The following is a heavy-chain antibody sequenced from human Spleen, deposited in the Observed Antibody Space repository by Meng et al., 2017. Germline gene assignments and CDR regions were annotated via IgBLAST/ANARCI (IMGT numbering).Heavy chain of an antibody. CDR2: INPNSGAA. CDR3: ARDEDISAAGKLFGDY. CDR1: GYPFTGYF. V-gene: IGHV1-2*06. J-gene: IGHJ4*02. Sequence: QVRLVQTGAEVKGPGASVKVSCKTSGYPFTGYFLHWVRQAPGQGLEWMGRINPNSGAANYAQKFQGRVTLTGDTSISTAYMELSGLRSDDTAMYYCARDEDISAAGKLFGDYWGQGTLVTVSS. D-gene: IGHD6-25*01.